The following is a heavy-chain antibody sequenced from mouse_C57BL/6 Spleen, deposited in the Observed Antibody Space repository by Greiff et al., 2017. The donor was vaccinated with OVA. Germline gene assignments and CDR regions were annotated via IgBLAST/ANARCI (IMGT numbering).Heavy chain of an antibody. CDR3: GRGFYDYDWLAY. CDR2: ISSGSSTI. D-gene: IGHD2-4*01. V-gene: IGHV5-17*01. J-gene: IGHJ3*01. Sequence: EVQVVESGGGLVKPGGSLKLSCAASGFTFSDYGMHWVRQAPEKGLEWVAYISSGSSTIYYADTVKGRFPISRDNAKNTLFLQMTSLRYEDAAMYYCGRGFYDYDWLAYWGTGTLVTVSA. CDR1: GFTFSDYG.